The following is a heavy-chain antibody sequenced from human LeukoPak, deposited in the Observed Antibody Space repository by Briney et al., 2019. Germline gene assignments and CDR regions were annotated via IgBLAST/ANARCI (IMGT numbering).Heavy chain of an antibody. CDR1: GLIFTDHW. V-gene: IGHV3-7*01. CDR2: IKEDESAK. Sequence: GGSLRLSCVASGLIFTDHWMSWVRQAPGKGLDWVANIKEDESAKFYADSVRGRYTISRDNAKNSVYLEMNNLRVEDTAVYYCARAVDVADYWGRGTLVTVSS. D-gene: IGHD3-16*01. J-gene: IGHJ4*02. CDR3: ARAVDVADY.